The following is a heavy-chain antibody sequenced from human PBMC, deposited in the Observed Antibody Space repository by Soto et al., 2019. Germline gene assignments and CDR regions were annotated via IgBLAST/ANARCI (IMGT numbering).Heavy chain of an antibody. J-gene: IGHJ6*03. CDR2: IAYDGSNK. CDR1: GFIFSSSA. V-gene: IGHV3-30*18. Sequence: QVQLEESGGGVVQPGRSLSLSCDASGFIFSSSAMHWVRQAPGKGLEWVAVIAYDGSNKYYAGSVKGRFTISRDNSKNTLELQVNSLRAEDTAVYYWAKDRPGPTHNYFFDDMDVWGKGTTVTVSS. CDR3: AKDRPGPTHNYFFDDMDV. D-gene: IGHD1-1*01.